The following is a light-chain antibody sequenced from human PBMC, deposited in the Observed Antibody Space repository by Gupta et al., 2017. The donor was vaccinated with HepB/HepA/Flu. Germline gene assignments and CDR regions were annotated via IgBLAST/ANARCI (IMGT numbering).Light chain of an antibody. J-gene: IGKJ1*01. Sequence: IVLTQSPATLSLSAGERATLSCGASQTISNDYLAWYQQKPGLAPRLLIYDASRRATGIPARFSGSGSGTDFTLIINRLEPEDFAVYYCQQYGRSPQTFGQGTKVEIK. CDR3: QQYGRSPQT. CDR2: DAS. V-gene: IGKV3D-20*01. CDR1: QTISNDY.